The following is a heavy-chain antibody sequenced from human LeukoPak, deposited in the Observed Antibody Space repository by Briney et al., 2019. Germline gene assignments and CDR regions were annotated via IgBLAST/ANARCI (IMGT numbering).Heavy chain of an antibody. J-gene: IGHJ5*02. CDR2: IYPDTSDT. Sequence: GEPLKISCKGSGYPFRDYWIAWLRQMPGKGLEWMGIIYPDTSDTNYSPSCQGQVTISVDKSISTAYLQWNSLKASDTGIYYCARFVAPSRNRAWYDQWGQGTLVSVSS. CDR3: ARFVAPSRNRAWYDQ. V-gene: IGHV5-51*01. CDR1: GYPFRDYW. D-gene: IGHD2-21*01.